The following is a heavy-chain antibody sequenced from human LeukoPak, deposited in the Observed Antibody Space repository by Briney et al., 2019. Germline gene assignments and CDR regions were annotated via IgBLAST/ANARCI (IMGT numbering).Heavy chain of an antibody. J-gene: IGHJ6*02. V-gene: IGHV4-59*01. D-gene: IGHD3-22*01. CDR3: ARDLIDYYYGMDV. CDR1: GVSISSYY. CDR2: IYYSGST. Sequence: SETLSLTCTVSGVSISSYYWSWVRQPPGKGLEWVGYIYYSGSTNYNPSLKSRVTISVDTSKNQFSLKLSSVTAADTAVYYCARDLIDYYYGMDVWGRGTTVTVSS.